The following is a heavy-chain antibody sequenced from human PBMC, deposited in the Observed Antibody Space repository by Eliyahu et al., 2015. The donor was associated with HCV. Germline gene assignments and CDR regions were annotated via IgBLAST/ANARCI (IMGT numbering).Heavy chain of an antibody. CDR3: TRRVAAKGGFDY. D-gene: IGHD2-15*01. CDR1: GFTVXSNY. CDR2: IYSGGDS. J-gene: IGHJ4*02. V-gene: IGHV3-66*02. Sequence: VQLVQSGGGLVQPGGSLXLSCAVSGFTVXSNYMTWVRQAPGKGLXWVSIIYSGGDSFYADSVKGRFTISRDNSRNTLSLQMNSLRVDDTAVYYCTRRVAAKGGFDYWGQGTPVTVSS.